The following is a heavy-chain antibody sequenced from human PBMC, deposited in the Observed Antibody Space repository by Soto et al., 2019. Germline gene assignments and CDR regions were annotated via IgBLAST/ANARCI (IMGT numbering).Heavy chain of an antibody. CDR3: ARDPRGPLAAAGAGAYFYQPMDV. Sequence: GQGLEWMGIINPSGGSTSYAQKFQGRVTMTRDTSTSTVYMDLSSLRSEDTAVYYCARDPRGPLAAAGAGAYFYQPMDVWGQGTTVTVSS. V-gene: IGHV1-46*01. D-gene: IGHD6-13*01. J-gene: IGHJ6*02. CDR2: INPSGGST.